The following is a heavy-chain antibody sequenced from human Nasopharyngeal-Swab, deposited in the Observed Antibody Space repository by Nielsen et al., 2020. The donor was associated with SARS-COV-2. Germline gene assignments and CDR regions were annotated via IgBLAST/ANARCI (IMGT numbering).Heavy chain of an antibody. V-gene: IGHV3-64D*08. CDR2: ISSNGGST. CDR3: VKGAAVAGIFLDY. J-gene: IGHJ4*02. CDR1: GFTFSSYA. Sequence: GESPKISCSASGFTFSSYAMHWVRQAPGKGLEYVSAISSNGGSTYYADSVKGRFTISRDNSKNTLYLQMSSLRVEDTAVYYCVKGAAVAGIFLDYWGQGTLVTVSS. D-gene: IGHD6-19*01.